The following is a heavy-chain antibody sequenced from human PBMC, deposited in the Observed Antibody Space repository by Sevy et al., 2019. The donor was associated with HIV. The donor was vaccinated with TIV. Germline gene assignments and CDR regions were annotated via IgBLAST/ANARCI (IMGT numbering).Heavy chain of an antibody. CDR3: ARDPTPNSSAWLTFDY. V-gene: IGHV1-18*01. CDR2: ISAYNGNT. Sequence: ASVKVSCKASGYTFTSYGISWVRQAPGQGLEWMGWISAYNGNTNYAQKLQGRVTMTTDTSTSTAYMELRSLRSDDTAVYYCARDPTPNSSAWLTFDYWGQGTLVTVS. D-gene: IGHD6-19*01. CDR1: GYTFTSYG. J-gene: IGHJ4*02.